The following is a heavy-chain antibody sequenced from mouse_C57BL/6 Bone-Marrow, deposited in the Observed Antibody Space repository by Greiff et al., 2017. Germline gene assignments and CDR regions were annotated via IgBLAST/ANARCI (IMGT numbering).Heavy chain of an antibody. D-gene: IGHD2-2*01. J-gene: IGHJ4*01. CDR3: ARVTTVQRDYAMDY. V-gene: IGHV5-15*04. CDR1: GFTFSDYG. CDR2: ISNLAYSI. Sequence: EVKLVESGGGLVQPGGSLKLSCAASGFTFSDYGMAWVRQAPRKGPEWVAFISNLAYSIYYADTVTGRFTISRENAKNTPYLEMSSLRSEDTAMYYCARVTTVQRDYAMDYWGQGTSVTVSS.